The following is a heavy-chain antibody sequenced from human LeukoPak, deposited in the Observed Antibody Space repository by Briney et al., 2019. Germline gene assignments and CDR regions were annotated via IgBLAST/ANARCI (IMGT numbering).Heavy chain of an antibody. Sequence: SETLSLTCAVYGGSFSGYYWSWIRQPPGKGLEWIGEINHSGSTNYNPSLKSRVTISVDTSKSQFSLKLSSVTAADTAVYYCARRWYTFDYWGQGTLVTVSS. J-gene: IGHJ4*02. CDR1: GGSFSGYY. CDR3: ARRWYTFDY. D-gene: IGHD4-23*01. V-gene: IGHV4-34*01. CDR2: INHSGST.